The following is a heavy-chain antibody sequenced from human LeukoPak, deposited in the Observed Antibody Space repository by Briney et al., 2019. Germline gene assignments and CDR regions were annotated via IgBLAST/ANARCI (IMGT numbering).Heavy chain of an antibody. CDR2: ISGSGGST. J-gene: IGHJ4*02. Sequence: GGSLRLSCAASGFTFSSYAMSWVRQAPGKGLEWVSAISGSGGSTCYADSVKGRFTISRDNSKNTLYLQMDSLRAEDTAVYYCARDSGSLDYWGQGTLVTVSS. D-gene: IGHD1-26*01. CDR3: ARDSGSLDY. V-gene: IGHV3-23*01. CDR1: GFTFSSYA.